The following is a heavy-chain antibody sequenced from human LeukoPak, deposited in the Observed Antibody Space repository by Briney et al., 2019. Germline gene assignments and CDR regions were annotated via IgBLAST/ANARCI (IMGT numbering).Heavy chain of an antibody. V-gene: IGHV4-31*03. J-gene: IGHJ4*02. CDR2: IYYSGST. Sequence: SETLSLICTVSGGSISSGGYYWSWIRQHPGKGLEWIGYIYYSGSTYYNPSLKSRVTISVDTSKNQFSLKLSSVTAADTAVYYCAREGYYDSSGYYSIFDYWGQGTLVTVSS. D-gene: IGHD3-22*01. CDR1: GGSISSGGYY. CDR3: AREGYYDSSGYYSIFDY.